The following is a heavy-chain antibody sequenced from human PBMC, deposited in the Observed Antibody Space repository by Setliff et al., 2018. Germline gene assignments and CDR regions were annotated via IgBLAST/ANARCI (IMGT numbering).Heavy chain of an antibody. CDR3: ARRYEVVIITKTGAFDI. V-gene: IGHV1-69*05. Sequence: SVKVSCKASGGTFSSYAISWVRQAPGQGLEWMGGIIPIFGTANYAQKSQGRVTITTDESTSTAYMELSSLRSEDTAVYYCARRYEVVIITKTGAFDIWGPGTMVTVSS. J-gene: IGHJ3*02. D-gene: IGHD3-22*01. CDR2: IIPIFGTA. CDR1: GGTFSSYA.